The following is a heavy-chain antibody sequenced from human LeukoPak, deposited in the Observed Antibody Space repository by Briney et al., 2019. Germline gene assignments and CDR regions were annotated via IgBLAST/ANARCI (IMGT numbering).Heavy chain of an antibody. D-gene: IGHD3-22*01. CDR3: ARGRSTITYYYDSSGGGAFDI. V-gene: IGHV4-34*01. CDR1: GGSISSYY. J-gene: IGHJ3*02. Sequence: PSETLSLTCTVSGGSISSYYWSWIRQPPGKGLEWIGEINHSGSTNYNPSLKSRVTISVDTSKNQFSLKLSSVTAADTAVYYCARGRSTITYYYDSSGGGAFDIWGQGTMVTVSS. CDR2: INHSGST.